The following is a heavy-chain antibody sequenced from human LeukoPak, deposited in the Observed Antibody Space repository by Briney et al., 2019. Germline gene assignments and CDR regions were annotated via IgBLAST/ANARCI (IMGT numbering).Heavy chain of an antibody. J-gene: IGHJ4*02. V-gene: IGHV1-58*02. CDR3: AARPGGGYSYGYGY. Sequence: ASVKVSCKASGFTFTSSAMQWVRQARGQRLEWIGWIVVGSGNTNYAQKFQERVTITRDMSTSTAYMELSSLRSEDTAVYYCAARPGGGYSYGYGYWGQGTLVTVSS. CDR1: GFTFTSSA. D-gene: IGHD5-18*01. CDR2: IVVGSGNT.